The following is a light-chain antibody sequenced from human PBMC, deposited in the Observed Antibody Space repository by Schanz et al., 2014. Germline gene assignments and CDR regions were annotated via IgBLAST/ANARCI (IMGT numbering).Light chain of an antibody. V-gene: IGKV3-11*01. CDR3: QQYNNWPPWT. J-gene: IGKJ1*01. Sequence: EIVLTQSPDTLSLSPGERATLSCRARQSVSSYLAWYQQKPGQAPRLLTYDASNRATGIPARFSGSGSGTEFTLNISSLQSEDFAVYYCQQYNNWPPWTFGQGTKVEIK. CDR1: QSVSSY. CDR2: DAS.